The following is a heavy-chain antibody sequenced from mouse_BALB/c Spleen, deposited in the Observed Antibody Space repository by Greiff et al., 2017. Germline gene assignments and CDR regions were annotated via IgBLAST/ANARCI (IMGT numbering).Heavy chain of an antibody. V-gene: IGHV14-3*02. J-gene: IGHJ4*01. CDR3: AREYDGYYAGMDY. Sequence: EVQLQQSGAELVKPGASVKLSCTASGFNIKDTYMHWVKQRPEQGLEWIGRIDPANGNTKYDPKFQGKATITADTSSNTAYLQLSSLTSEDTAVYYCAREYDGYYAGMDYWGQGTSVTVSS. D-gene: IGHD2-3*01. CDR2: IDPANGNT. CDR1: GFNIKDTY.